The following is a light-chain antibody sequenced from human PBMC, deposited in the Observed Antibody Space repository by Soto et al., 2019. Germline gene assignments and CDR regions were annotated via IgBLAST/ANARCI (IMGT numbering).Light chain of an antibody. CDR1: QSVSSY. CDR2: DAS. CDR3: QQRSNWPWT. V-gene: IGKV3-11*01. J-gene: IGKJ1*01. Sequence: ETVLTDSPATLSLSPLERATLSSRASQSVSSYLAWYQQKPGQAPRLLIYDASNRATGIPARFSGSGSGTDSTLTISSLEPEDFAVYYCQQRSNWPWTFGQGTKVDIK.